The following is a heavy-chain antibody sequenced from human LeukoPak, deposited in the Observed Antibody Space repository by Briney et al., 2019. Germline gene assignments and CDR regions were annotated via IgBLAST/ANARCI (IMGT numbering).Heavy chain of an antibody. CDR2: ITSGASVI. D-gene: IGHD3-16*01. Sequence: GGSLRLSCVASGFTFKTYHMNWVRQAPGKGLEWLSGITSGASVIYYADSVKGRFTISRDDAMNSVFLQMSGLTVDDTAVYYCARKRLADLGDDTSFGGTPFDSWGQGTLVIVSS. CDR3: ARKRLADLGDDTSFGGTPFDS. CDR1: GFTFKTYH. J-gene: IGHJ4*02. V-gene: IGHV3-48*03.